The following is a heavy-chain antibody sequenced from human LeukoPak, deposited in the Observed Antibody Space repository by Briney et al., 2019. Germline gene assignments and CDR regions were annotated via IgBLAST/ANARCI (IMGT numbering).Heavy chain of an antibody. V-gene: IGHV4-4*07. Sequence: PSETLSLTCTVSGGSISPYYWSWLRQPAGRGLEWIGRFYASGSTNYNPSLQSRVNISVDKSKNHFSLNLSSVTAADTAVYYCARLSNYYDTTSGYYYSFDHWGQGTLVTVSS. CDR2: FYASGST. D-gene: IGHD3-22*01. CDR1: GGSISPYY. J-gene: IGHJ4*02. CDR3: ARLSNYYDTTSGYYYSFDH.